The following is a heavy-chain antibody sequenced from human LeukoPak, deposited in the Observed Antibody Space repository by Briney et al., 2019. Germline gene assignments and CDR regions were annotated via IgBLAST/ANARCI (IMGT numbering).Heavy chain of an antibody. J-gene: IGHJ4*02. CDR1: GFTFTTYS. CDR2: ISSSSSYI. V-gene: IGHV3-21*01. D-gene: IGHD3-22*01. CDR3: ASEYYYDSSGFDY. Sequence: GGSLRLSCEASGFTFTTYSMTWVRQAPGKGLEWVSSISSSSSYIYYADSVKGRFTISRDNAKNSLYLQMNSLRAEDTAVYYCASEYYYDSSGFDYWGQGTLVTVSS.